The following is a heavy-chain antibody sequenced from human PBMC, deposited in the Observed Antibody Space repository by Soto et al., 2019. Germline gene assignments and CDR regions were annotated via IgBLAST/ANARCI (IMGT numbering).Heavy chain of an antibody. D-gene: IGHD2-2*01. CDR2: IYPGDSDT. J-gene: IGHJ3*02. Sequence: PGESLKISCKGSGYRFSSYWISWVRQMPGKGLEWMGIIYPGDSDTRYSPSFQGQVTISADKSISTAYLQWSSLKASDTAMYYCARHMIADQLLFFFWPIWGQGTMVTVSS. V-gene: IGHV5-51*01. CDR3: ARHMIADQLLFFFWPI. CDR1: GYRFSSYW.